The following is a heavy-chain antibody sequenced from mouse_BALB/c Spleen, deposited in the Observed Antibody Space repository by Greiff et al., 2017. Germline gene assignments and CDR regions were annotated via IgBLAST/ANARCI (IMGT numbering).Heavy chain of an antibody. Sequence: LVKTGASVKISCKASGYSFTGYYMHWVKQSHGKSLEWIGYISCYNGATSYNQKFKGKATFTVDTSSSTAYMQFNSLTSEDSAVYYCARTDYYGSSYFDVWGAGTTVTVSS. D-gene: IGHD1-1*01. CDR1: GYSFTGYY. CDR2: ISCYNGAT. CDR3: ARTDYYGSSYFDV. V-gene: IGHV1S34*01. J-gene: IGHJ1*01.